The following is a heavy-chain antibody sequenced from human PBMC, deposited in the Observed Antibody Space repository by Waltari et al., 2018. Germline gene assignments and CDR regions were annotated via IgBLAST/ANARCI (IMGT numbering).Heavy chain of an antibody. CDR1: GYTFSGYY. V-gene: IGHV1-2*02. CDR2: VYPKNGDT. J-gene: IGHJ4*02. CDR3: AREGLSYSGYAWGY. Sequence: QIQLVQSGAEVKKPGASVKVSCTASGYTFSGYYVPWVRPDPGQGLEGMGWVYPKNGDTKYAQKFQGRVTMTRDTSITTAYMELSNLRSDDTAVYYCAREGLSYSGYAWGYWGQGALVTVSS. D-gene: IGHD5-12*01.